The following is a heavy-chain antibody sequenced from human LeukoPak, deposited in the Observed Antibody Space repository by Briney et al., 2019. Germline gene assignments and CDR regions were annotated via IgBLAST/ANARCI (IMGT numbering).Heavy chain of an antibody. CDR3: ARVRYSSSWYPFYFDY. V-gene: IGHV4-34*01. Sequence: SGALSLPCAVFGGSFSGYYRSLVRPPPGKGLGWIGEINHSGSTNYNPSLKSRVTISVDTSKNQFSLKLSSVTAADTAVYYCARVRYSSSWYPFYFDYWGQGTLVTVSS. CDR1: GGSFSGYY. CDR2: INHSGST. D-gene: IGHD6-13*01. J-gene: IGHJ4*02.